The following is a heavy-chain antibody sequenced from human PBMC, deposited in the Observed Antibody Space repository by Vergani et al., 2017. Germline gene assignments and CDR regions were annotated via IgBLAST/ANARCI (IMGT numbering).Heavy chain of an antibody. CDR3: ARGGLRGYGVPYYYYYGMDV. CDR1: GGTFSSYT. Sequence: QVQLVQSGAEVKKPGSSVKVSCKASGGTFSSYTISWVRQAPGQGLEWMGRIIPIVDIANYAQKFQGRVTITADKSTSTAYMELSRLRSDDTAVYYCARGGLRGYGVPYYYYYGMDVWGQGTTVTVSS. D-gene: IGHD3-16*01. J-gene: IGHJ6*02. CDR2: IIPIVDIA. V-gene: IGHV1-69*02.